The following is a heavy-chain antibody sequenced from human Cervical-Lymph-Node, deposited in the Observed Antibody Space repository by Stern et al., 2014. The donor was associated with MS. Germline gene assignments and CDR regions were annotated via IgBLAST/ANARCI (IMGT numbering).Heavy chain of an antibody. Sequence: QLQLQESAPGLVKPSETLSLTCTVSGGSVSGYYWSWIRQPPGKGLELIGYIYYSGTTNYNPSLKSRLAMSLDTSKNQFSLKLNSVTAADTAVYYCARGGRWEPDFDYWGQGTLVTVSS. J-gene: IGHJ4*02. V-gene: IGHV4-59*02. CDR3: ARGGRWEPDFDY. CDR1: GGSVSGYY. D-gene: IGHD1-26*01. CDR2: IYYSGTT.